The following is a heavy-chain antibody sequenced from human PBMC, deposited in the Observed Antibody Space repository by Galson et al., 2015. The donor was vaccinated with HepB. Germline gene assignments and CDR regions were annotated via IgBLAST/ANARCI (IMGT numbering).Heavy chain of an antibody. CDR1: GFTFSSYA. J-gene: IGHJ5*02. CDR2: ISYDGSNK. D-gene: IGHD3-10*01. CDR3: ARGDLGGFGELSVWFDP. V-gene: IGHV3-30-3*01. Sequence: SLRLSCAASGFTFSSYAMHWVRQAPGKGLEWVAVISYDGSNKYYADSVKGRFTISRDNSKNTLYLQMNSLRAEDTAVYYCARGDLGGFGELSVWFDPWGQGTLVTVSS.